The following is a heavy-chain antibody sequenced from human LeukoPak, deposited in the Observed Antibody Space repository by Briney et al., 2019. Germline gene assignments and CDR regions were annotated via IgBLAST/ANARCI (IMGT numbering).Heavy chain of an antibody. D-gene: IGHD2-21*02. CDR2: INPDGRDT. J-gene: IGHJ1*01. Sequence: QAGGPLRLSCAASGFTFSSYAMHWVRQAPGKGLEWVAHINPDGRDTYYVDSVKGRFTISRDNAQNSMYLQMNSLRVEDTAVYYCTSWGDTTAEYFQRWGQGALVTVSS. CDR1: GFTFSSYA. CDR3: TSWGDTTAEYFQR. V-gene: IGHV3-7*01.